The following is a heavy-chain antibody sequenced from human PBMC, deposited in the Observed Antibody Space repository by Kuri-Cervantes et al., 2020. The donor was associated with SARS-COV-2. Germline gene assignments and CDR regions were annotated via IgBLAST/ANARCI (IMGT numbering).Heavy chain of an antibody. CDR1: GYTFTSYG. Sequence: ASVKVSCKASGYTFTSYGISWVRQAPGQGLEWMGWISAYNGNTNYAQKLQGRVTMTTDTSTSTAYMELRSVSSDDTAVYYCARASRTTVTRYYFDYWGQGTLVTVSS. CDR2: ISAYNGNT. D-gene: IGHD4-11*01. J-gene: IGHJ4*02. CDR3: ARASRTTVTRYYFDY. V-gene: IGHV1-18*01.